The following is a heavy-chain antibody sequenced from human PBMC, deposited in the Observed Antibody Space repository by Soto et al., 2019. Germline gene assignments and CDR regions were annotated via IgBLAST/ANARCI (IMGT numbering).Heavy chain of an antibody. J-gene: IGHJ4*02. Sequence: QVQLVQSGAEVKKPGASVKVSCKASGYTFTSYAMHWVRQAPGQRLEWMGWINAGNGNTKYSQKFQGRVTITRDTSASTAYMELSSLRSEDTAVYYCARPYYYGSGTYYFDYWGKGTLVTVSS. CDR1: GYTFTSYA. D-gene: IGHD3-10*01. CDR3: ARPYYYGSGTYYFDY. CDR2: INAGNGNT. V-gene: IGHV1-3*01.